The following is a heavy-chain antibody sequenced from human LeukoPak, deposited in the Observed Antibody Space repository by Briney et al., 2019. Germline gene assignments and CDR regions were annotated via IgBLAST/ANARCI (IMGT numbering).Heavy chain of an antibody. Sequence: SETLSLTCTVSGGSISSYYWSWIRQPPGKGLEWIGYIYYSGSTNYNPSLKSRVTISVDTSKNQFSLKLSSVTAADTAVYYCARASGSPFDYWGQGTLVTASS. CDR1: GGSISSYY. J-gene: IGHJ4*02. CDR2: IYYSGST. V-gene: IGHV4-59*01. CDR3: ARASGSPFDY. D-gene: IGHD1-26*01.